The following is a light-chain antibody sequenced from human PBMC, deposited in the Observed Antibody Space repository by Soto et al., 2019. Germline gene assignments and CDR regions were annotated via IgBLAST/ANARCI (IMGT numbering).Light chain of an antibody. CDR2: WAS. J-gene: IGKJ4*01. CDR3: QQYYSTPLT. CDR1: QSVLYNSNNKHY. V-gene: IGKV4-1*01. Sequence: DIVMTQSPDSLAVSLGERATINCKPSQSVLYNSNNKHYLAWYQHKPGQPPRLLIYWASTRESGVPDRFSGSGSGRDFTLTIGSLQPEDVAVYYCQQYYSTPLTFGGGTKVEIK.